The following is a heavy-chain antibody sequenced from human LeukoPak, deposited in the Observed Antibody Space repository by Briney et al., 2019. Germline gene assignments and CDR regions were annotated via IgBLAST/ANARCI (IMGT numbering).Heavy chain of an antibody. CDR1: GYSFTSYW. V-gene: IGHV1-18*04. CDR3: AREVPYHSSVYYQPFDY. Sequence: GESLKISCKGSGYSFTSYWIGWVRPAPGQGLEWMGWVSAYNGNTNYAQKLQGRVTMTTDTSTITAYMELRSLRSDDTAVYYCAREVPYHSSVYYQPFDYWGQGTLVTVSS. D-gene: IGHD3-22*01. J-gene: IGHJ4*02. CDR2: VSAYNGNT.